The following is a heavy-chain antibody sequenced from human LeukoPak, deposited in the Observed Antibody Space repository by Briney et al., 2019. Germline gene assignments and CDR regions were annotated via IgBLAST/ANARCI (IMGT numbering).Heavy chain of an antibody. CDR3: GRHDRNRGAAFDI. Sequence: SETLSLTCTVSGGSISSSSYYWGWIRQPPGKGLEWIGSIYYSGSTCYNPSLNSRVTISVDTSKNQFSLKLHSVTSADTALYFCGRHDRNRGAAFDIWAQGTMVTVSS. CDR1: GGSISSSSYY. J-gene: IGHJ3*02. V-gene: IGHV4-39*01. D-gene: IGHD1-14*01. CDR2: IYYSGST.